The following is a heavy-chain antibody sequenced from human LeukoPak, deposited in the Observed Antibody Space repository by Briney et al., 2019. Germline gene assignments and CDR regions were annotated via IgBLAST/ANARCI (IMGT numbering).Heavy chain of an antibody. J-gene: IGHJ6*02. CDR1: GFTVSSNY. D-gene: IGHD1-26*01. Sequence: QAGGSLRLSCAASGFTVSSNYMSWVRQAPGKGLERVSVIYSGGSTYYADSVKGRFTISRDNSKNTLYLQMNSLRAEDTAVYYCARDLGARTGNSGSYYYYYGMDVWGQGTTVTVSS. CDR3: ARDLGARTGNSGSYYYYYGMDV. V-gene: IGHV3-66*01. CDR2: IYSGGST.